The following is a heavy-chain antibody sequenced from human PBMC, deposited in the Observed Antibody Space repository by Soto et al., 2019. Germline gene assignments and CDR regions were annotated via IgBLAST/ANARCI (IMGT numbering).Heavy chain of an antibody. CDR3: ARVGGTGGYTYGLDY. Sequence: QVQLVQSGAEVKKPGSSVKVSCKASGGTFSSYAISWVRQAPGQGLEWVGGIIPVFGTGIYAQKFQGRVTITADKSPNTAYMELSSLRSEDTVVYFCARVGGTGGYTYGLDYWGQGTLVTVSS. V-gene: IGHV1-69*06. CDR1: GGTFSSYA. CDR2: IIPVFGTG. J-gene: IGHJ4*02. D-gene: IGHD5-18*01.